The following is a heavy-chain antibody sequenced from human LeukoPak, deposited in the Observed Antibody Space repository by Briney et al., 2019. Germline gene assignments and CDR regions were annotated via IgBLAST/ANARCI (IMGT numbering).Heavy chain of an antibody. CDR2: MNPNTYNT. D-gene: IGHD2-15*01. CDR1: GYTFTSD. V-gene: IGHV1-8*01. Sequence: ASVKVSCKASGYTFTSDINWVRQAPGQGLEWMGWMNPNTYNTGYAQKFQGGVSMTRETSVSTAYMELTSLRSEDTAVYYCVRAAVSGYCSDGSCYRLDYWGQGTLLIVSS. J-gene: IGHJ4*02. CDR3: VRAAVSGYCSDGSCYRLDY.